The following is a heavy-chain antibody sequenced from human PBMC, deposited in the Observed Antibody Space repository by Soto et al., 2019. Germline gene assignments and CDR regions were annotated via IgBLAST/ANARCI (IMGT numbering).Heavy chain of an antibody. Sequence: GGSLRLSCAASGFTFSSYWMSWVRQAPGKGLEWVANIKQDGSEKYYVDSVKGRFTISRDNAKNSLYLQMNSLRAEDTAVYYCARYIVVVPAAMHDYYYYYYMDVWGKGTTVTVSS. CDR3: ARYIVVVPAAMHDYYYYYYMDV. V-gene: IGHV3-7*01. J-gene: IGHJ6*03. D-gene: IGHD2-2*01. CDR1: GFTFSSYW. CDR2: IKQDGSEK.